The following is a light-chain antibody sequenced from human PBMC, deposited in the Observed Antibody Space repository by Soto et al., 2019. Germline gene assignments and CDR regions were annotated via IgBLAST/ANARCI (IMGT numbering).Light chain of an antibody. CDR3: QKYNSAFRT. J-gene: IGKJ5*01. CDR2: AAS. V-gene: IGKV1-27*01. Sequence: DIQMTQSPSSLSASVGDRVTITCRASQGISNYLAWYQQKLGKVPKLLIYAASTLQSGVPSRFSGSGSGTDFTLTISSLQPEDVATYYCQKYNSAFRTFGQGTRLEIK. CDR1: QGISNY.